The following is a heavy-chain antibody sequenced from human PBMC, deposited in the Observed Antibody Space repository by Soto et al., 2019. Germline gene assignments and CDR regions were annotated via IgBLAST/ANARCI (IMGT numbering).Heavy chain of an antibody. Sequence: GGSLRLSCVASGFILSGYDMHWVRQATGEGLEWVSAIGTAGDPYYSGSVKGRFTISRGNAENSVYLQMNSLRAGDTAVYYCARAGYDSSGYYFYAMDVWGPGATVTVSS. V-gene: IGHV3-13*05. J-gene: IGHJ6*02. CDR3: ARAGYDSSGYYFYAMDV. CDR2: IGTAGDP. CDR1: GFILSGYD. D-gene: IGHD3-22*01.